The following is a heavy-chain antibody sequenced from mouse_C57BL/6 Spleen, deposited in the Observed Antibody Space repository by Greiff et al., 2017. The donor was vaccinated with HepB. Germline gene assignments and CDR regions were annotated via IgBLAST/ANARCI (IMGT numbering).Heavy chain of an antibody. CDR2: IWGDGST. D-gene: IGHD2-2*01. V-gene: IGHV2-3*01. CDR3: AKECIGYDGRDGYYFDY. CDR1: GFSLTSYG. Sequence: VKLMESGPGLVAPSQSLSITCTVSGFSLTSYGVSWVRQPPGKGLEWLGVIWGDGSTNYHSALISRLSISKDNSNSQVFLKLNSLQTDDTATYYCAKECIGYDGRDGYYFDYWGQGTTLTVSS. J-gene: IGHJ2*01.